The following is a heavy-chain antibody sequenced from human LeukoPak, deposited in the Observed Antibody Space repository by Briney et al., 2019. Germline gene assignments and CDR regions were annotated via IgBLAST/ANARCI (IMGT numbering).Heavy chain of an antibody. Sequence: GASVKVSCKASGYPFTSYGISWVRQAPGQGLEWMGWISAYNGNTNYAQKLQGRVTMTTDTSTSTAYMELRSLRSDDTAVYYCARRGSGSYYPSFDYWGQGTLVTVSS. D-gene: IGHD3-10*01. CDR1: GYPFTSYG. J-gene: IGHJ4*02. CDR3: ARRGSGSYYPSFDY. CDR2: ISAYNGNT. V-gene: IGHV1-18*01.